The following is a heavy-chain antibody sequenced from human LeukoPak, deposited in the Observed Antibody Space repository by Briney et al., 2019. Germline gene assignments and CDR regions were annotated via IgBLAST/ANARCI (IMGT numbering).Heavy chain of an antibody. J-gene: IGHJ4*02. Sequence: GASVKVSCKASGYTFTSYGISWVRQAPGQGLEWVGWISGSKGKTIYAQKFQGRVTMATDTSTSTVYMELSSLRSEDTAVYYCATAAKGYYIYFDYWGQGTLVTVSS. V-gene: IGHV1-18*01. CDR3: ATAAKGYYIYFDY. D-gene: IGHD3-22*01. CDR2: ISGSKGKT. CDR1: GYTFTSYG.